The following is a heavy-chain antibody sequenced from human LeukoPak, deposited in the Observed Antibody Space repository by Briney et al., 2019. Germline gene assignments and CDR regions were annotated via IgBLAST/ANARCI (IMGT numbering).Heavy chain of an antibody. CDR2: INDSGST. Sequence: SETLSLTCAVYGGSFSGYYWSWIRQPPGKGLEWIGEINDSGSTNYNPSLKSRVTISVDTSKNQFSLKLSSVTAADTAVYYCARESGFYDLYAFDIWGQGTMVTVSS. CDR3: ARESGFYDLYAFDI. J-gene: IGHJ3*02. V-gene: IGHV4-34*01. D-gene: IGHD3-3*01. CDR1: GGSFSGYY.